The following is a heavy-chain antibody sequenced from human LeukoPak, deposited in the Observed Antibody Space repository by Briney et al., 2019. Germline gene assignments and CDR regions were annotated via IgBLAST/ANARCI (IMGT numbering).Heavy chain of an antibody. D-gene: IGHD6-13*01. J-gene: IGHJ5*02. CDR3: AKDMGSSWYGSGS. Sequence: GGTLRLSCAASGFSFNNYGMSWVRQAPGKGLEWVSVISGSGSNTDYADSVKGRFIISRDNSKNTLYLQMNSLRAEDTAVYYCAKDMGSSWYGSGSWGQGTLVTVSS. CDR1: GFSFNNYG. V-gene: IGHV3-23*01. CDR2: ISGSGSNT.